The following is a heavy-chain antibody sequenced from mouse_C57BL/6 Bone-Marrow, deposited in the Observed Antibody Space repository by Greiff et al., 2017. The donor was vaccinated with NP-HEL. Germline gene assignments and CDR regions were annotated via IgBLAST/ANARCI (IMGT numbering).Heavy chain of an antibody. CDR3: ARLGNRAWFAY. V-gene: IGHV5-17*01. CDR1: GFTFSDYG. J-gene: IGHJ3*01. Sequence: EVKLVESGGGLVKPGGSLKLSCAASGFTFSDYGMHWVRQAPEKGLEWVAYISSGSSTIYYADTLKGRFTITRDNAKNTLFLKMTSLRSEDTAMYYCARLGNRAWFAYWGQGTLVTVSA. D-gene: IGHD2-1*01. CDR2: ISSGSSTI.